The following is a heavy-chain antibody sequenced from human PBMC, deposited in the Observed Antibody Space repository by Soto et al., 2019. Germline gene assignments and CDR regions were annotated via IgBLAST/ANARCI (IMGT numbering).Heavy chain of an antibody. CDR2: ISTDNGST. J-gene: IGHJ4*02. CDR3: TRDAKYYDILTGYFVNDY. V-gene: IGHV1-18*01. CDR1: GYTFSNFG. D-gene: IGHD3-9*01. Sequence: QVQLVQSGGEVKKPGASVKVSCKASGYTFSNFGISWVRQAPGQGREWMGWISTDNGSTKYAQNLQGRVTRTTDTTTSTASMDLRSLRSEDTAVYYCTRDAKYYDILTGYFVNDYWGQGTLVPVSS.